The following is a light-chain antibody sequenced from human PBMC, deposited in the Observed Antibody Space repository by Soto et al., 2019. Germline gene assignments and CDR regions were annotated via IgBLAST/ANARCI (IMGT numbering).Light chain of an antibody. Sequence: EIVTTQSPATLSVSQGERATLSCRASESINSNLAWYQQKPGQAPRLLIYRTSNRATGVPARFSGSGSGTEFTLTFSSLQSEDFAVFYCQQYKAWPLTFGGGTNVELK. V-gene: IGKV3-15*01. CDR2: RTS. J-gene: IGKJ4*01. CDR1: ESINSN. CDR3: QQYKAWPLT.